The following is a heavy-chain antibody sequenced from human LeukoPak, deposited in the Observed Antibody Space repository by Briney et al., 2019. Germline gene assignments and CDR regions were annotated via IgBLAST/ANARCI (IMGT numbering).Heavy chain of an antibody. J-gene: IGHJ6*04. CDR2: IYTSGST. Sequence: SQTLSLTCTVSGGSISSGSYYWSWIRQPAGKGLEWIGRIYTSGSTNYNPSLKSRVTISVDTSKNQFSLKLSSVTAADTAVYYCARWMDVWGKGTTVTISS. CDR3: ARWMDV. CDR1: GGSISSGSYY. V-gene: IGHV4-61*02.